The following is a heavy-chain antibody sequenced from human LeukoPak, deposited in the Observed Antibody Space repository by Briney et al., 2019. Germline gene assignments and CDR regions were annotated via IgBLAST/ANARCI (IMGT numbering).Heavy chain of an antibody. CDR1: GGSISSYY. D-gene: IGHD3-3*01. CDR2: IYTSGST. J-gene: IGHJ6*03. CDR3: ARDTYYDFWSGYYTDYYYYMDV. Sequence: SETLSLTCTVSGGSISSYYWSWIRQPAGKGLEWIRRIYTSGSTNYNPSLKSRVTMSVDTSKNQFSLKLSSVTAADTAVYYCARDTYYDFWSGYYTDYYYYMDVWGKGTTVTVSS. V-gene: IGHV4-4*07.